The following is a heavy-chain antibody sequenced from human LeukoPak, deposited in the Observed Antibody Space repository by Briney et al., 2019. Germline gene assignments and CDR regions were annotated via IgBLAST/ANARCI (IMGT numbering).Heavy chain of an antibody. D-gene: IGHD5-12*01. CDR1: GFNFSSFV. CDR3: ARGPSAYPKCFDY. Sequence: PGRSLRLSCAASGFNFSSFVMHWVRQAPGKGLEWVAVIWYDGSNKNYADSVEGRFTISRDNSKHTLYLQMNSLRAEDTAVYYCARGPSAYPKCFDYWGQGTLVTVSS. J-gene: IGHJ4*02. CDR2: IWYDGSNK. V-gene: IGHV3-33*01.